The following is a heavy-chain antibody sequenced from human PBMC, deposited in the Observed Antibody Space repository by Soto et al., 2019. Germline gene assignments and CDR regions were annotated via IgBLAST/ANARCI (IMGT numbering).Heavy chain of an antibody. Sequence: GGSLRLSCAASGFIFSNYAMHWVRQAPGKGLEWVALILFDGRNEYYADSVKGRFIISRDNSNSALYVQMNSLTGEDTAVYYCARTRSAWSDFHYYSLDVWGQGTTVTVSS. D-gene: IGHD1-26*01. J-gene: IGHJ6*02. CDR1: GFIFSNYA. CDR3: ARTRSAWSDFHYYSLDV. V-gene: IGHV3-30*03. CDR2: ILFDGRNE.